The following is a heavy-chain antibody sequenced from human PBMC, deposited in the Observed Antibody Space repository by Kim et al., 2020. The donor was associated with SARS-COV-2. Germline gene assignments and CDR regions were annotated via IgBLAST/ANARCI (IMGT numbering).Heavy chain of an antibody. CDR2: IHYSGST. J-gene: IGHJ6*02. V-gene: IGHV4-59*01. D-gene: IGHD3-16*01. CDR1: GGSISSNY. CDR3: ARDRGGVSGMDV. Sequence: SETLSLTCTVSGGSISSNYWSWIRQPPGKGLEWIGYIHYSGSTNYNPSLKSRVTISVDTSKNQFSLKLSSVTAADTAVYYCARDRGGVSGMDVWGQGTTVTVSS.